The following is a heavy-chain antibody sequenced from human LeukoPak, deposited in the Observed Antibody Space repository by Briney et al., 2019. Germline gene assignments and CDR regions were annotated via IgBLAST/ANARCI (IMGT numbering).Heavy chain of an antibody. Sequence: GGSLRLFCAASGFTFRSYAMSWVREASGKGLEWVSAISGRGGSTYYADSAKRRFTISRDNSKNTLYLQGNSLRAEDTAVYYCANSIWFGEFYFDYWGKGTLVIVSS. CDR2: ISGRGGST. CDR1: GFTFRSYA. V-gene: IGHV3-23*01. D-gene: IGHD3-10*01. CDR3: ANSIWFGEFYFDY. J-gene: IGHJ4*02.